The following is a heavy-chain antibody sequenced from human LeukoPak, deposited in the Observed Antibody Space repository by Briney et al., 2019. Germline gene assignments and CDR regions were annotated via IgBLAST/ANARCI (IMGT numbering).Heavy chain of an antibody. Sequence: GGSLRLSCAASGFTFSSHTMTWVRQAPGKGLEWVSSISSSSSYIYYADSVKGRFTISRDNSNNSLYLQMNSLRAEDTGVDYCARDRLRQDSSSGNFDYWGQGTLVTVSS. V-gene: IGHV3-21*01. CDR2: ISSSSSYI. D-gene: IGHD6-13*01. J-gene: IGHJ4*02. CDR3: ARDRLRQDSSSGNFDY. CDR1: GFTFSSHT.